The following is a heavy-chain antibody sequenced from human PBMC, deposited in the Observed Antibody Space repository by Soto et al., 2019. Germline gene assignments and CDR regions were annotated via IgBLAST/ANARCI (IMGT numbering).Heavy chain of an antibody. D-gene: IGHD2-15*01. CDR1: GYTLTELS. Sequence: ASVKVSCKVSGYTLTELSMHWVRQAPGKGLEWMGGFDPEDGETIYAQKFQGRVTMTEDTSTDTAYMELSSLRSEDTAVYYCARSFSSSGYCSGGSCYSVLPWFDPWGQGTLVTVSS. V-gene: IGHV1-24*01. J-gene: IGHJ5*02. CDR3: ARSFSSSGYCSGGSCYSVLPWFDP. CDR2: FDPEDGET.